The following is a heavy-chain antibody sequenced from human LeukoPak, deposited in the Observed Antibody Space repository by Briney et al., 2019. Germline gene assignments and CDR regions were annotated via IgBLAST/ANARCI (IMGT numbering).Heavy chain of an antibody. CDR3: ARGGGSGWYHYYYGMDV. J-gene: IGHJ6*04. Sequence: SETLSLTCAVYGGSFSGYYWSWIRQPPGKGLEWIGEINHSGSTNYNPSLKSRVTISVDTSKNQFSLKLGSVTAADTAVYYCARGGGSGWYHYYYGMDVWGKGTTVTVSS. V-gene: IGHV4-34*01. CDR2: INHSGST. CDR1: GGSFSGYY. D-gene: IGHD6-19*01.